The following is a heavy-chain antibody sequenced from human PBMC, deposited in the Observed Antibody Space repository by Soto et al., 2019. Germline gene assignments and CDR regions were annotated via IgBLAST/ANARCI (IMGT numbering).Heavy chain of an antibody. CDR2: ISFDGNNI. J-gene: IGHJ4*02. CDR1: GFNFSFYA. V-gene: IGHV3-30-3*01. CDR3: ARMGCSSIWCVTQFDN. Sequence: GSLRLSCASSGFNFSFYAMHWVRQTPGKGLEWVAVISFDGNNIYYADSVRGRFTISRDSSSSMLYLQMNNLKPEDSAIYYCARMGCSSIWCVTQFDNWGQGTLVTVSS. D-gene: IGHD2-2*01.